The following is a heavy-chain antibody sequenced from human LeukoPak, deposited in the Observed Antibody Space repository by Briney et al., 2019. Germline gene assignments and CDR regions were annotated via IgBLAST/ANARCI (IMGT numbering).Heavy chain of an antibody. J-gene: IGHJ4*02. CDR3: ARASGADRPSDY. D-gene: IGHD3-10*01. CDR1: GGSISSYY. CDR2: ISCIGST. Sequence: SETLSLTCTVSGGSISSYYCNWIRQPPGQRPEWIGYISCIGSTNYHPSLKRRVTMSVDLSKNQFSLKLSSVTAADTAVYYCARASGADRPSDYWGQGTLVTVSS. V-gene: IGHV4-59*01.